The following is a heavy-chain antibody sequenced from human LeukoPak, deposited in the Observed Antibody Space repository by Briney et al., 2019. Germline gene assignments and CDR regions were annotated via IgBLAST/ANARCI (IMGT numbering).Heavy chain of an antibody. J-gene: IGHJ4*02. V-gene: IGHV3-11*01. CDR2: ISRGGNSI. CDR3: ARDQYLDY. CDR1: GFTFSDYY. Sequence: GESLRLSCAASGFTFSDYYMNWLRQAPGKGLEWVSSISRGGNSIYYAESVKGRFTISRDNAKNSLYLQMNSLRAEDTAVFYCARDQYLDYRGQGTLVTVSS.